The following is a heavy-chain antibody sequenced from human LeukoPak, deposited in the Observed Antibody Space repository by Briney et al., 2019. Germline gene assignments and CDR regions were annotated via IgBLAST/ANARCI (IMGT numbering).Heavy chain of an antibody. J-gene: IGHJ6*03. D-gene: IGHD6-13*01. CDR2: IYSGGST. Sequence: PGGSLRLSCAASGFTFSNAWMSWVRQAPGKGLEWVSVIYSGGSTYYADSVKGRFTISRDNSKNTLYLQMNSLRAEDTAVYYCARGSGHSSPYYYYYYYMDVWGKGTTVTVSS. CDR1: GFTFSNAW. V-gene: IGHV3-66*01. CDR3: ARGSGHSSPYYYYYYYMDV.